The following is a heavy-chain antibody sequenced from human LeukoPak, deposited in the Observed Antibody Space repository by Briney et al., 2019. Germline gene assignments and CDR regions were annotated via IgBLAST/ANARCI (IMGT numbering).Heavy chain of an antibody. CDR1: GFTFTTYW. Sequence: GGSLRLSCAASGFTFTTYWVSWVRQAPGKGLEWVANIKQDGTEKYYVDSVKGRFTISRDNAKNSLYLQMNSLRVEDTAVYYCARDHYDFWSGYYYDAFDIWGQGTMVTVSS. J-gene: IGHJ3*02. D-gene: IGHD3-3*01. CDR2: IKQDGTEK. V-gene: IGHV3-7*01. CDR3: ARDHYDFWSGYYYDAFDI.